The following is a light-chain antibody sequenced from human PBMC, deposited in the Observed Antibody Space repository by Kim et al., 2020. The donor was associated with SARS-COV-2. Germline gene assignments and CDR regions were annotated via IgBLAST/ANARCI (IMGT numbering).Light chain of an antibody. CDR1: QGISNW. Sequence: ASVGYRVTITCRASQGISNWLAWYQQKPGNAPKLLIFAASSLQSGVPSRFSGSGSGTDFTLTINSLQPEDSATYYFQQASTFPRAFGPGTKVDIK. CDR3: QQASTFPRA. CDR2: AAS. V-gene: IGKV1-12*01. J-gene: IGKJ1*01.